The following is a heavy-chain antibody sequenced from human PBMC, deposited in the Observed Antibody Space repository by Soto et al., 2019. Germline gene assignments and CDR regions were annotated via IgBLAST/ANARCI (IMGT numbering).Heavy chain of an antibody. Sequence: QVQLVQSGAEMRKPGSSLRVSCKASGGTFSDFAFSWVRQAPGQGLEWMRGIVPRFGSPNYAQKFGGRVTITADTSTSTVYMELSSLRFDDTAVYFCARDRIQLRLGKYSFNAMDVWGQGTTITVSS. V-gene: IGHV1-69*06. J-gene: IGHJ6*02. D-gene: IGHD3-16*01. CDR2: IVPRFGSP. CDR3: ARDRIQLRLGKYSFNAMDV. CDR1: GGTFSDFA.